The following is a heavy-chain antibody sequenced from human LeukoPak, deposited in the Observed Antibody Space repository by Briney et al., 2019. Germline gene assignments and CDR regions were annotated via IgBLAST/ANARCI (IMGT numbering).Heavy chain of an antibody. V-gene: IGHV3-30*02. CDR3: ARDLSYSGSYSSFDY. CDR1: GFTFSSYG. D-gene: IGHD1-26*01. CDR2: IQYDGSNK. J-gene: IGHJ4*02. Sequence: GGSLRLSCAASGFTFSSYGMHWVRQAPGKGLEWVAFIQYDGSNKYYADSVKGRFTLSRDNSKNTLYLQMNSLRAEDTAVYYCARDLSYSGSYSSFDYWGQGTLVTVSS.